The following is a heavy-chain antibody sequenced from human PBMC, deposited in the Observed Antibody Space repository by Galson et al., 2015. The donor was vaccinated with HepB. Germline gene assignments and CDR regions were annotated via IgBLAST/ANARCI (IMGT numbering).Heavy chain of an antibody. CDR3: AKDGQQLVLVWDY. V-gene: IGHV3-23*01. CDR1: GFTFSSYA. CDR2: ISGSGGST. J-gene: IGHJ4*02. D-gene: IGHD6-13*01. Sequence: SLRLSCAASGFTFSSYAMSWVRQAPGKGLEWVSAISGSGGSTYYADSVKGRFTISRDNSKNTLYLQMNSLRAEDTAVYYCAKDGQQLVLVWDYWGQGTLVTVSS.